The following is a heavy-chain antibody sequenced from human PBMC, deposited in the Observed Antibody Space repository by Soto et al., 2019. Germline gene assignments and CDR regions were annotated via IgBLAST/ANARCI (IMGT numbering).Heavy chain of an antibody. V-gene: IGHV4-34*01. CDR1: GGSFSGYY. Sequence: SETLSLICAVYGGSFSGYYWSWIRQPPGKGLEWIGEINHSGSTNYNPSLKSRVTISVDTSKNQFSLKLSSVTAADTAVYYCARGLCSGGSCYSPTSFDYWGQGTLVTVSS. CDR2: INHSGST. D-gene: IGHD2-15*01. CDR3: ARGLCSGGSCYSPTSFDY. J-gene: IGHJ4*02.